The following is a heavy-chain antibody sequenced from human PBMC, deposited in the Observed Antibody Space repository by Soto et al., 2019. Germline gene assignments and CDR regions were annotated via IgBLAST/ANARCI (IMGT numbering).Heavy chain of an antibody. CDR1: GGSISSSYYF. V-gene: IGHV4-30-4*01. D-gene: IGHD7-27*01. Sequence: QVQLQESGPGLVKPSQTLSLTCTVSGGSISSSYYFWSWIRQSPGRGLEWIGHIYDGGSTYSNPSLRSRVSMSVDTSKTQFSLDLSSVTAADTAVCYCARGPSGDKVDYWGQGALVTVSS. J-gene: IGHJ4*02. CDR2: IYDGGST. CDR3: ARGPSGDKVDY.